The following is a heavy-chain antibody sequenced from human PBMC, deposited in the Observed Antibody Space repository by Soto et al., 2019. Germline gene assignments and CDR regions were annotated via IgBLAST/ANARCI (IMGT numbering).Heavy chain of an antibody. Sequence: GGSLRLSCAASGFTFSSYAMSWVRQAPGKGLEWVSAISGSGGSTYYADSVKGRFTISRDNSKNTLYLQMNSLRAEDTAVYYCAKDNRNDFWSGYRYYFDCWGQGTLVTVSS. CDR1: GFTFSSYA. CDR3: AKDNRNDFWSGYRYYFDC. J-gene: IGHJ4*02. CDR2: ISGSGGST. V-gene: IGHV3-23*01. D-gene: IGHD3-3*01.